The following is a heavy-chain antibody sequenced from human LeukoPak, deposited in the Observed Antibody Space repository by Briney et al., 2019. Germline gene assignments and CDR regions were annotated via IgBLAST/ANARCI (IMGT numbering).Heavy chain of an antibody. CDR3: ARFRSDPARYYDDREDGLDY. V-gene: IGHV1-2*06. Sequence: ASVKVSFKASGYTFTGYYMHWVRQAPGQGLEWMGRINPNSGGTNYAQKFQGRVTMTRDTSISTAYMELSRLRSDDTAVYYCARFRSDPARYYDDREDGLDYWGQGTLVTVSP. CDR1: GYTFTGYY. J-gene: IGHJ4*02. CDR2: INPNSGGT. D-gene: IGHD3-22*01.